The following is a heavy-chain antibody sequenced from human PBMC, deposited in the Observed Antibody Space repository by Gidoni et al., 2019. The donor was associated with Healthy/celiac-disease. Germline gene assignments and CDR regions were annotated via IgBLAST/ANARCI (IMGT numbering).Heavy chain of an antibody. Sequence: QVQLVESGGGLVKPGGSLRLSCAASGFTFSDYYMSWIRQAPGKGLEWVSYISSSSSYTNYADSVKGRFTISRDNAKNSLYLQMNSLRAEDTAVYYCARDITMIVVVQGAFDIWGQGTMVTVSS. J-gene: IGHJ3*02. CDR2: ISSSSSYT. D-gene: IGHD3-22*01. CDR1: GFTFSDYY. CDR3: ARDITMIVVVQGAFDI. V-gene: IGHV3-11*06.